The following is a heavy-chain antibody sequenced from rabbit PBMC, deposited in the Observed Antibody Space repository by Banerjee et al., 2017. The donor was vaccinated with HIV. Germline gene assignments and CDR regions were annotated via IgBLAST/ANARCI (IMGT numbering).Heavy chain of an antibody. CDR2: IYTTSGIT. V-gene: IGHV1S40*01. J-gene: IGHJ4*01. Sequence: QSLEESGGDLVKPGASLTLTCTASGFSFSAGYYMCWVRQAPGKGLEWIACIYTTSGITWYATWAKGRFTISRDNAQNTLYLQLNSLTAADTATYFCAKDMGVAAGYFFNLWGPGTLVTVS. D-gene: IGHD4-1*01. CDR1: GFSFSAGYY. CDR3: AKDMGVAAGYFFNL.